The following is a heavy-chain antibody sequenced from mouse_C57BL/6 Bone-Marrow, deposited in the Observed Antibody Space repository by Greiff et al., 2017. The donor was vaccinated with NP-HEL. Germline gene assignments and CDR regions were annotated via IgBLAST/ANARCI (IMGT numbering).Heavy chain of an antibody. CDR1: GYAFSSSW. D-gene: IGHD2-1*01. CDR3: ARSRIYYGNYNLTYFDV. CDR2: IYPGDGDT. Sequence: QVQLQQSGPELVKPGASVKISCKASGYAFSSSWMNWVKQRPGKGLEWIGRIYPGDGDTNYNGKFKGKATLTADKSSSTAYMQLSSLTSEDSAVYFCARSRIYYGNYNLTYFDVWGTGTTVTVSS. V-gene: IGHV1-82*01. J-gene: IGHJ1*03.